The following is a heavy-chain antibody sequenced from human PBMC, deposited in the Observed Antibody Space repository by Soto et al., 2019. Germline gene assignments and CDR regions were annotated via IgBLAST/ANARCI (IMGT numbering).Heavy chain of an antibody. CDR1: GYIFTRYW. Sequence: GESLKIYCKCSGYIFTRYWIGWVLQMPGKGLEWMGIIYPVDSDTRYSPSFQGQVTISTDKSISTAYLQWSSLKASDTAMYYCARLPAVPQVWFDPWGQGTLVTSPQ. CDR3: ARLPAVPQVWFDP. J-gene: IGHJ5*02. CDR2: IYPVDSDT. V-gene: IGHV5-51*01.